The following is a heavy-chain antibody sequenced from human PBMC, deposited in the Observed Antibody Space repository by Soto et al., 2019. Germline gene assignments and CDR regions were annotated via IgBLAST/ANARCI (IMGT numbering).Heavy chain of an antibody. J-gene: IGHJ4*02. V-gene: IGHV1-46*02. D-gene: IGHD2-8*01. CDR1: GYTFNDYY. Sequence: QVQLVQSGAEVKKPGASVKVSCKASGYTFNDYYLHWVRQAPGQGLEGMGVINPSGGSTSYAPKFQGRVTMTTDTSTTTVDMEVSSLNSEDTAVYYCARPPFPGCLNAVCYPLDYWGQGTLVTVSS. CDR2: INPSGGST. CDR3: ARPPFPGCLNAVCYPLDY.